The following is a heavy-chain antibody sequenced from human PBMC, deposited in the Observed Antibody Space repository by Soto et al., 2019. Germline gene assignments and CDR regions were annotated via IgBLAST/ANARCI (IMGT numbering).Heavy chain of an antibody. D-gene: IGHD2-2*01. CDR1: GYIFTGYY. CDR3: ARQYCTSNSGHYLFDS. J-gene: IGHJ5*01. CDR2: INPYSCDT. V-gene: IGHV1-2*02. Sequence: ASVPVSCQASGYIFTGYYINWVRQAPGQGRDGMGWINPYSCDTNYAQKFQGRVTMTTDTSISKAYMELSRLTSDGTDVDYCARQYCTSNSGHYLFDSWGQGTLVTVSS.